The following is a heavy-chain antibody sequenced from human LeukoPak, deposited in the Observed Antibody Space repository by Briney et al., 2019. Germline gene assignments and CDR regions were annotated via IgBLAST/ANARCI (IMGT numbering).Heavy chain of an antibody. J-gene: IGHJ6*03. Sequence: GASVKVSCKASGYTFTGYYMHWVRQAPGQGVEWMGWINPNSGGTNYAQKFQGRVTMTRDTSISTAYMELSRLRSDDTAVYYCARALPYYYYYMDVWGKGTTVTVSS. CDR3: ARALPYYYYYMDV. V-gene: IGHV1-2*02. CDR1: GYTFTGYY. CDR2: INPNSGGT.